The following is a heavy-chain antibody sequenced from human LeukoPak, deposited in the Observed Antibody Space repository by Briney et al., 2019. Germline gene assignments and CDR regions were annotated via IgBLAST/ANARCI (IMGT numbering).Heavy chain of an antibody. D-gene: IGHD3-22*01. CDR3: ARANYDSSGYWFDY. Sequence: PSETLFLTCTVSGGSISSYYWSWIRQPPGKGLEWIGYIYYSGSTNYNPSLKSRVTISVDTSKNQFSLKLSSVTAADTAVYYCARANYDSSGYWFDYWGQGTLVTVSS. CDR1: GGSISSYY. J-gene: IGHJ4*02. CDR2: IYYSGST. V-gene: IGHV4-59*12.